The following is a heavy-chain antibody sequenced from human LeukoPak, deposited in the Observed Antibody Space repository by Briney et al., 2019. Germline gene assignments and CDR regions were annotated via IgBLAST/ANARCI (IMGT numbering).Heavy chain of an antibody. CDR2: INPNSGGT. Sequence: GAPVKVSCKASGYTFTGYYMHWVRQAPGQGLEWMGWINPNSGGTNYAQKFQGRVTMTRDTSISTAYMELSRLRSDDTAVYYCARAGYSYGYYFDYWGQGTLVTVSS. D-gene: IGHD5-18*01. V-gene: IGHV1-2*02. CDR3: ARAGYSYGYYFDY. J-gene: IGHJ4*02. CDR1: GYTFTGYY.